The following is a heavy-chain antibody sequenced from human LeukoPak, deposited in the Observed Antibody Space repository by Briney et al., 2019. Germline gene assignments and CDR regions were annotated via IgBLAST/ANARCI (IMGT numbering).Heavy chain of an antibody. J-gene: IGHJ4*02. CDR1: GFTFSGYA. D-gene: IGHD3-22*01. V-gene: IGHV3-21*01. Sequence: PGGSLRLSCSASGFTFSGYAMHWVRQAPGKGLEWVSSISGSSKYIYYADSMKGRFTISRDNAKNSLYLQMNSLRAEDTAVYYCARELITMIAVDRYFDYWGQGTLVTVSS. CDR2: ISGSSKYI. CDR3: ARELITMIAVDRYFDY.